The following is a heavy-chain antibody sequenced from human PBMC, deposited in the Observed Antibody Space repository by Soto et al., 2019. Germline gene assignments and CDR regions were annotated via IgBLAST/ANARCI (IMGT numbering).Heavy chain of an antibody. CDR3: ARLTLAHDSSGYHIFDY. CDR1: GYSFTTYW. J-gene: IGHJ4*02. V-gene: IGHV5-10-1*01. D-gene: IGHD3-22*01. CDR2: IDPTDSYT. Sequence: GESLKISCQASGYSFTTYWISWVRQMPGKGLECMGRIDPTDSYTDYGPSFEGHVTMSVDRSINTAYLEWSSLKASDSAMYYCARLTLAHDSSGYHIFDYWGQGTLVTVS.